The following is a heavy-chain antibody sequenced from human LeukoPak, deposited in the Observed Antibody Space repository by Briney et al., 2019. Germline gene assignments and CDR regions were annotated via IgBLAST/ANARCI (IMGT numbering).Heavy chain of an antibody. V-gene: IGHV1-69*13. CDR2: IIPIFGTA. D-gene: IGHD3-22*01. CDR3: AREGDYYDSSGYHHFDY. CDR1: GGTFISYA. J-gene: IGHJ4*02. Sequence: SVKVSCKASGGTFISYAISWVRQAPGQGLEWMGGIIPIFGTANYAQKFQGRVTITADESTSTAYMELSSLRSEDTAVYYCAREGDYYDSSGYHHFDYWGQGTLVTVSS.